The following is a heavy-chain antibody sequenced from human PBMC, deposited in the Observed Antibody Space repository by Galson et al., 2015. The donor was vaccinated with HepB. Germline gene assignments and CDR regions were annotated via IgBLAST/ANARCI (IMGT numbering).Heavy chain of an antibody. V-gene: IGHV1-46*01. CDR1: GYAFTNYY. CDR3: VRVGVVVRGSIGLGGLDV. J-gene: IGHJ6*02. Sequence: SVKVSCKASGYAFTNYYINWVRQAPGQGLEWMGVINPSLGTTTYAQKFQGRVTMTRDTSTSTVYMELSSLRSEDTAVYDCVRVGVVVRGSIGLGGLDVWGQGTTVTVSS. D-gene: IGHD3-10*01. CDR2: INPSLGTT.